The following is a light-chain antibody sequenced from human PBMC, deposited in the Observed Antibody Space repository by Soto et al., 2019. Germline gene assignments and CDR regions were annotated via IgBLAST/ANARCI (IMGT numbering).Light chain of an antibody. CDR2: DAS. V-gene: IGKV3-11*01. J-gene: IGKJ5*01. Sequence: EIVLTQSPATLSLSPGERVTLSCRASQSVSSYFAWYQQKPGQAPRLLIYDASNRATGIPARFSGSGSGTDFTLTISSLEPEDFAVYYCQQRSNRPLTFGQGTRLEIK. CDR3: QQRSNRPLT. CDR1: QSVSSY.